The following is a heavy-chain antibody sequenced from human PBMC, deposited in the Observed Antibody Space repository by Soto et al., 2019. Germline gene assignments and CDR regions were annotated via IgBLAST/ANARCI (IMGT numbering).Heavy chain of an antibody. V-gene: IGHV3-33*01. J-gene: IGHJ6*02. CDR2: IWYDGSNK. CDR3: ASRSNPYYYYGMEV. Sequence: QVQLVESGGGVVQPGRSLRLSCAASGFTFSSYGMHWVRQAPGKGLEWVAVIWYDGSNKYYADSVKGRFTISTDNSNNTIYLQMNSLRAEDTAVYYCASRSNPYYYYGMEVWGQGTTVTVSS. D-gene: IGHD2-2*01. CDR1: GFTFSSYG.